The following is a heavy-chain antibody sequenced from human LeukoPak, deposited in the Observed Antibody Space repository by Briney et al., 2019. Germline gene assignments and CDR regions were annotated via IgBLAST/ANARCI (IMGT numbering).Heavy chain of an antibody. CDR3: ARDLSGVTGYTYGRGIDY. Sequence: GGSLRLSCAASGFTFSSYSMNWVRQAPGKGLEWVSSLSSSSSYIYYADSVKGRFTISRDNAKNSLYLQMNSLRAEDTAVYYCARDLSGVTGYTYGRGIDYWGQGTLVTVSS. CDR2: LSSSSSYI. D-gene: IGHD5-18*01. CDR1: GFTFSSYS. J-gene: IGHJ4*02. V-gene: IGHV3-21*01.